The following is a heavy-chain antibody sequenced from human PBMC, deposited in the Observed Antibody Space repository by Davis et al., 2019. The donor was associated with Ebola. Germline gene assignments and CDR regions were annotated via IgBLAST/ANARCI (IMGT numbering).Heavy chain of an antibody. Sequence: PSETLSLTCTVSGYSISSGYYWGWIRQPPGKGLEWIGNIYHSGNTYYNPSLKSRVTISVDTSKNQFSLKLSSVTAADTAVYYCARDSSHVPGRGPLDNWGQGTLVTVSS. V-gene: IGHV4-38-2*02. CDR3: ARDSSHVPGRGPLDN. CDR1: GYSISSGYY. CDR2: IYHSGNT. J-gene: IGHJ4*02. D-gene: IGHD1-1*01.